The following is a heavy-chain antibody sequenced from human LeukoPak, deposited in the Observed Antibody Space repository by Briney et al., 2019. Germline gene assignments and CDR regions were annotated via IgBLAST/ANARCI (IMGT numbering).Heavy chain of an antibody. Sequence: ASLKVSCKTIGDTFTDYHIHWLRQAPGQGLEWMGWINPNSGGTNYAQKFQGRVTMTRDTSISTAYMELSRLRSDDTAVYYCARDIGSYYGSGSYYVYWGQGTLVTVSS. CDR1: GDTFTDYH. CDR3: ARDIGSYYGSGSYYVY. J-gene: IGHJ4*02. V-gene: IGHV1-2*02. D-gene: IGHD3-10*01. CDR2: INPNSGGT.